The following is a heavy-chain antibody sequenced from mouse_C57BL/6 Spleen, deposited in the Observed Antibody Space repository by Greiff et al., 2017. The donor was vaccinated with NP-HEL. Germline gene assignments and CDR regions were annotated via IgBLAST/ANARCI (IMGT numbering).Heavy chain of an antibody. CDR1: GYTFTSYW. D-gene: IGHD1-1*01. CDR2: IHPNSGST. V-gene: IGHV1-64*01. CDR3: AKEAYYYGISYDAMDY. Sequence: VQLQQPGAELVKPGASVTLSCKASGYTFTSYWMHWVKQRPGQGLEWIGMIHPNSGSTNYNEKLKSKATLTVDKSSSTAYMQLNSLTSEDSAVYYFAKEAYYYGISYDAMDYWGQGTSVTVSS. J-gene: IGHJ4*01.